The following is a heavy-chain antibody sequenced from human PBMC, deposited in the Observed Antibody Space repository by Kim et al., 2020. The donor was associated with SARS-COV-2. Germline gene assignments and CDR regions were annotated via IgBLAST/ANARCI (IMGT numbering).Heavy chain of an antibody. CDR2: MNPNSGNT. CDR3: ARDHPDYDFWSGQTSTFDY. D-gene: IGHD3-3*01. V-gene: IGHV1-8*01. Sequence: ASVKVSCKASGYTFTSYDINWVRQATGQGLEWMGWMNPNSGNTGYAQKFQGRVTMTRNTSISTAYMELSSLRSEDTAVYYCARDHPDYDFWSGQTSTFDYWGQGTLVTVSS. J-gene: IGHJ4*02. CDR1: GYTFTSYD.